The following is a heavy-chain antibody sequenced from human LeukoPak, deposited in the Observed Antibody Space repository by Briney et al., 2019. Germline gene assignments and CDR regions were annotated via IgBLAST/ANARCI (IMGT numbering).Heavy chain of an antibody. Sequence: GGSLRLSCVGSGFSFRRHWVNWVRQSPGKGLEGVANIKSDGGDKYYVDSARGRFTVTRDNAKNSAFLQMNSLRAEDTAIYYCATISAQTFDIWGQGTLVSVSS. CDR1: GFSFRRHW. J-gene: IGHJ3*02. D-gene: IGHD5-24*01. CDR2: IKSDGGDK. CDR3: ATISAQTFDI. V-gene: IGHV3-7*01.